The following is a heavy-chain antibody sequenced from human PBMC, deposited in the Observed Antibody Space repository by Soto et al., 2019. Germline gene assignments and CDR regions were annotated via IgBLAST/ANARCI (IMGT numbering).Heavy chain of an antibody. CDR3: ARVFIYSGYEEIIDY. V-gene: IGHV1-46*01. CDR1: GYTFTSYY. J-gene: IGHJ4*02. D-gene: IGHD5-12*01. Sequence: ASVKVSCKASGYTFTSYYMHWVRQAPGQGLEWMGIINPSGGSTSYAQKFQGRVTMTRDTSTSTVYMELGSLRSEDTAVYYCARVFIYSGYEEIIDYWGQGTLVTVSS. CDR2: INPSGGST.